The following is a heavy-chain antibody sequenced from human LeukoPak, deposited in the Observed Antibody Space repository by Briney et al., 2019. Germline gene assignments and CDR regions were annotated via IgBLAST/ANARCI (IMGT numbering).Heavy chain of an antibody. J-gene: IGHJ4*02. V-gene: IGHV1-8*03. CDR1: GYTFTSYG. CDR2: MNPNGDDT. Sequence: GASVKVSCKASGYTFTSYGISWVRQAPGQGLEWMGRMNPNGDDTHYAQKFRGRVTFSRNTSITTFYMELSGLRSEDTAVYYCARLVYVGGSGNYFFDYWGPGTWSPSPQ. D-gene: IGHD3-16*01. CDR3: ARLVYVGGSGNYFFDY.